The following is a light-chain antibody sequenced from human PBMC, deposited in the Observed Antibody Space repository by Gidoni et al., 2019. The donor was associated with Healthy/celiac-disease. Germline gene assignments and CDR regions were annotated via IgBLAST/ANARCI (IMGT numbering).Light chain of an antibody. CDR1: QSISSY. J-gene: IGKJ2*01. V-gene: IGKV1-39*01. CDR2: AAS. CDR3: QQSYSTPYT. Sequence: DIQMTQSPSYLSASVGDRVTITCRASQSISSYLNWYQQKPGKAPQLLIDAASSLQSGVPSRFSGSGSGTDFTLTISSLQPEDFATYYCQQSYSTPYTFGQGTKLEIK.